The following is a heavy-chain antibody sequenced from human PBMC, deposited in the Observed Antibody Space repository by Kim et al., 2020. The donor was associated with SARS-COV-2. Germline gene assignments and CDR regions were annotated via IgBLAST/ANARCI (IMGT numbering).Heavy chain of an antibody. CDR1: GFTFSAYD. V-gene: IGHV3-48*02. D-gene: IGHD3-16*01. CDR2: ITKSSTTI. CDR3: VRDRMGGAFDI. J-gene: IGHJ3*02. Sequence: GGSLRLSCANSGFTFSAYDMNWVRRAPGKGLEWLSFITKSSTTIYYANSVKGRFTISRDNAKNSLYLQMNSLRDEDTALYYCVRDRMGGAFDIWGQGTMVPVSS.